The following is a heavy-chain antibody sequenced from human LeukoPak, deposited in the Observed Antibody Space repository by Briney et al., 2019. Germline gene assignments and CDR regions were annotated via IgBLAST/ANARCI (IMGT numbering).Heavy chain of an antibody. CDR3: ARDLGGSYDY. V-gene: IGHV3-53*01. D-gene: IGHD1-26*01. CDR1: GFTVSSNY. Sequence: TGGSLRLSCAASGFTVSSNYMSWVRQAPGKGLEWVSVIYSGGSAYYADSVKGRFTISRDNSKNTLYLQMNSLRAEDTAVYYCARDLGGSYDYWGQGTLVTVSS. J-gene: IGHJ4*02. CDR2: IYSGGSA.